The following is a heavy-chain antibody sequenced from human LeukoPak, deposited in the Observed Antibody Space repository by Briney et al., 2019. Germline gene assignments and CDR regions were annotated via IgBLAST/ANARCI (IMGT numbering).Heavy chain of an antibody. CDR1: GYTLTELS. D-gene: IGHD3-9*01. CDR3: ATNRQFDWLSGLDY. CDR2: FDPEDGET. Sequence: ASVKVSCKVSGYTLTELSMHWVRQAPGKGLEWMGGFDPEDGETIYAQKFQGRVTMTEDTSTDTAYMELSSLRSEDTAVYYCATNRQFDWLSGLDYWGQGTLVTVSS. J-gene: IGHJ4*02. V-gene: IGHV1-24*01.